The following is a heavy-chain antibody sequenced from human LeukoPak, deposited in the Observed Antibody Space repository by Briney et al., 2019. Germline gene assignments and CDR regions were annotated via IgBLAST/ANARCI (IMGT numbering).Heavy chain of an antibody. CDR3: AGPRAGYYGAYYMDV. J-gene: IGHJ6*03. Sequence: SETLSLTCIVSGGSISSSSYYWGWIRQPPGKGLEWIGSIYYSGSTYYNPSLKSRVTISVDTSKNQFSLKLSSVTAADTAVYYCAGPRAGYYGAYYMDVWGKGTMVTVSS. CDR1: GGSISSSSYY. D-gene: IGHD3-10*01. V-gene: IGHV4-39*01. CDR2: IYYSGST.